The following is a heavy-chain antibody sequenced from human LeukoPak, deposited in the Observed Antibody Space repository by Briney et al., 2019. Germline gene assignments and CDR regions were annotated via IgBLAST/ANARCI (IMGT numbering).Heavy chain of an antibody. CDR1: GFTFSSYA. CDR2: ISSNGGST. D-gene: IGHD7-27*01. J-gene: IGHJ4*02. CDR3: VNRLLGSLDY. V-gene: IGHV3-64D*06. Sequence: PGGSLKLSCSASGFTFSSYAMHWVRQASGKGLEYVSAISSNGGSTYYADSVKGRFTISRDNSKNTLYLQMSSLRAEDTAVYYCVNRLLGSLDYWGQGTLVTVSS.